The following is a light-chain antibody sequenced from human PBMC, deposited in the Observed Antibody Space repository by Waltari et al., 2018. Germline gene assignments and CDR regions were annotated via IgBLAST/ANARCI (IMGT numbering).Light chain of an antibody. CDR3: QQYNNWPPNT. CDR2: GAS. V-gene: IGKV3-15*01. Sequence: EIVMTQSPATLSVSSGESATLSCSASQRVSSNLAWYQQKPGQAPRLLIYGASTRATGIPARFSGSGSGTEFTLTISSLQSEDCAVYYCQQYNNWPPNTFGQGTKLEIK. CDR1: QRVSSN. J-gene: IGKJ2*01.